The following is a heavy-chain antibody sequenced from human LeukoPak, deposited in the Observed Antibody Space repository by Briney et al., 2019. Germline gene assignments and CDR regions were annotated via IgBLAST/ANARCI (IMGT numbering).Heavy chain of an antibody. Sequence: SVKVSCKASGGTFSSYAISWVRQAPGQGLEGMGGIIPIFGTANYAQKFQGRVTITADKSTSTAYMELSSPRSEDTAVYYCARDRRKHGGLRRQLNHHDAFDIWGQGTMVTVSS. CDR3: ARDRRKHGGLRRQLNHHDAFDI. CDR1: GGTFSSYA. D-gene: IGHD6-13*01. J-gene: IGHJ3*02. V-gene: IGHV1-69*06. CDR2: IIPIFGTA.